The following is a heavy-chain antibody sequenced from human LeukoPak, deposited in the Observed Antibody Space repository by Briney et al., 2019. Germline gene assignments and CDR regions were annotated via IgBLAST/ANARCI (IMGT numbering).Heavy chain of an antibody. D-gene: IGHD6-13*01. CDR1: GGSLSSYF. CDR3: ARQPSSWFTSFDS. CDR2: IYYSGST. Sequence: SETLSLTCTVSGGSLSSYFWSSIRQPPANALEWIAYIYYSGSTNYNPSLKSRVTISVDTSKNQFSLKLSSVTAADTAVYYCARQPSSWFTSFDSWGQGTLVTVSS. J-gene: IGHJ4*02. V-gene: IGHV4-59*01.